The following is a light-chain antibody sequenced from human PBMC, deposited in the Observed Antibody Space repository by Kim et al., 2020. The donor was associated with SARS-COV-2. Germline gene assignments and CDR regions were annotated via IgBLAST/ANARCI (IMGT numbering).Light chain of an antibody. CDR2: GKN. CDR3: NSRDSSGNHLEV. J-gene: IGLJ2*01. Sequence: ELTQDPAVSVALGQTVRITCQGDSLRSYYASWYQQKPGQAPVLVIYGKNNRPSGIPDRFSGSSSGNTASLTITGAQAEDEADYYCNSRDSSGNHLEVFGGGTQLTVL. V-gene: IGLV3-19*01. CDR1: SLRSYY.